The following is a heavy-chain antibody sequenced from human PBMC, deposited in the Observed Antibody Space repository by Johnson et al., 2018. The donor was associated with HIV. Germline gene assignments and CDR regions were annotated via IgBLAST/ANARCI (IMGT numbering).Heavy chain of an antibody. J-gene: IGHJ3*02. V-gene: IGHV3-9*01. Sequence: GFTFDDYAMHWVRQAPGKGLEWVSGISWNSGSIGYADSVKGRFTISRDNAKNSLYLQMNSLRAEDTALYYCARVTQQVVRVGSDAFDIWGQGTMVSVSS. CDR2: ISWNSGSI. CDR3: ARVTQQVVRVGSDAFDI. D-gene: IGHD4-23*01. CDR1: GFTFDDYA.